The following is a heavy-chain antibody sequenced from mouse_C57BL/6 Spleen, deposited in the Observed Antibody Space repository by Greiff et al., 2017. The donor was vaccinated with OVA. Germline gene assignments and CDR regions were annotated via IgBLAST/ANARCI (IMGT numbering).Heavy chain of an antibody. J-gene: IGHJ4*01. Sequence: VKLQQPGTELVKPGASVKLSCKASGYTFTSYWMHWVKQRPGQGLEWIGNINPSNGGTNYNEKFKSKATLTVDKSSSTAYMQLSSLTSEDSAVYYCARWGLRRDYAMDYWGQGTSVTVSS. CDR3: ARWGLRRDYAMDY. D-gene: IGHD2-4*01. CDR1: GYTFTSYW. CDR2: INPSNGGT. V-gene: IGHV1-53*01.